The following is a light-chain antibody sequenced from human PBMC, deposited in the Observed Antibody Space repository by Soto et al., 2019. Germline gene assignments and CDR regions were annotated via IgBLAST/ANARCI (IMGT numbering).Light chain of an antibody. V-gene: IGKV3-15*01. J-gene: IGKJ5*01. Sequence: EIVMTQSPATLSVSPGERATLSCRASQGVGSSLAWYQHKPGQAPRLLIYGASTRATGIPARFSGSGSGTEFTLTISSLQSEDFALYYCQQYINWPPALTFGQGTRLEMK. CDR1: QGVGSS. CDR2: GAS. CDR3: QQYINWPPALT.